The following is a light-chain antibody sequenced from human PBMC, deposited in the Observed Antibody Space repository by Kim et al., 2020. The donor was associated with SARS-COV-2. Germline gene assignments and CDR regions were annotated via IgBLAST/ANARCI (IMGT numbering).Light chain of an antibody. J-gene: IGLJ3*02. CDR1: SGSISGNY. CDR2: EDY. V-gene: IGLV6-57*01. Sequence: KTVTISCTRSSGSISGNYLQCYQQLPRTSPTTVIYEDYERPSRVPDRFSASVHSSSNSAFLTITGLKPEDEADYYCQSYASANQGVFGGGTQLTVL. CDR3: QSYASANQGV.